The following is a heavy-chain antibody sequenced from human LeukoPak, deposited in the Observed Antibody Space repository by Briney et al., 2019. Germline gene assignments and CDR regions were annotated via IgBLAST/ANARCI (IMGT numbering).Heavy chain of an antibody. CDR3: ARVRDSECSGGSCYPWHYYYGMDV. Sequence: SETLSLTCTVSGVSISSSTYYWGWIRQPPGKGLEWIGSIYHNGSTYYNPSLKSRVTISVDTSKNQFSLKLRSVTAADTAVYYCARVRDSECSGGSCYPWHYYYGMDVWGQGTTVTVSS. CDR1: GVSISSSTYY. D-gene: IGHD2-15*01. V-gene: IGHV4-39*07. CDR2: IYHNGST. J-gene: IGHJ6*02.